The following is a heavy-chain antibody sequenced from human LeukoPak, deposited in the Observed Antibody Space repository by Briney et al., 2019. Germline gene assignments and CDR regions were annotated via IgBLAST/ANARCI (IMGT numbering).Heavy chain of an antibody. V-gene: IGHV5-51*01. CDR1: GYSFTTYW. J-gene: IGHJ4*02. CDR3: AAGVMWYFDH. CDR2: FYPGDSDT. Sequence: GESLKISCKGSGYSFTTYWIGLVRQMPGKGLEWMGIFYPGDSDTRYSPSLQGQVTISVDKSISTAYLHWNSLKASDTAVYYCAAGVMWYFDHWGQGTLVTVSS. D-gene: IGHD2-8*01.